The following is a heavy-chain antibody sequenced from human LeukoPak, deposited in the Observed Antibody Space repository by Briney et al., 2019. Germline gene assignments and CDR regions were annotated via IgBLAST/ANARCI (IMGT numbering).Heavy chain of an antibody. CDR3: ARHEAEMATILGGY. CDR1: GYSISSGYY. CDR2: IHHSGST. V-gene: IGHV4-38-2*01. D-gene: IGHD5-24*01. J-gene: IGHJ4*02. Sequence: PSETLSLTCAVSGYSISSGYYWGWIRQPPGKGLEWIGSIHHSGSTFYNPSLKSRVTISVDTSKNQLSLRLSSVTAADTAVYYCARHEAEMATILGGYWRQGTLLTVSS.